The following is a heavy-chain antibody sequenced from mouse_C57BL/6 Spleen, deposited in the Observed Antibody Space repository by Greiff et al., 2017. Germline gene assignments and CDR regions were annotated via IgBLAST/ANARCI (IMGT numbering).Heavy chain of an antibody. V-gene: IGHV1-22*01. CDR3: AREETGEGYFDY. CDR1: GYTFTDYN. D-gene: IGHD4-1*01. Sequence: VQLQQSGPELVKPGASVKMSCKASGYTFTDYNMHWVKQSHGKSLEWIGYINPNNGGTSYNQKFKGKATLTVNKSSSTAYMELRSLTSEDSAVYYCAREETGEGYFDYWGQGTTLTVSS. J-gene: IGHJ2*01. CDR2: INPNNGGT.